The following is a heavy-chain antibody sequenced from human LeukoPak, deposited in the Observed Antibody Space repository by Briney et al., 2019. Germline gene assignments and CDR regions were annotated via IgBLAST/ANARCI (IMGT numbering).Heavy chain of an antibody. CDR1: GGSVSSGSYY. J-gene: IGHJ5*02. CDR2: IYYSGST. D-gene: IGHD2-2*01. CDR3: ARDFRYCSSTSCYGSWFDP. V-gene: IGHV4-61*01. Sequence: SETLSLTCTVSGGSVSSGSYYWSWIRQPPGKGLEWIGYIYYSGSTNYNPSLKSQVTISVDTSKNQFSLKLSSVTAADTAVYYCARDFRYCSSTSCYGSWFDPWGQGTLVTASS.